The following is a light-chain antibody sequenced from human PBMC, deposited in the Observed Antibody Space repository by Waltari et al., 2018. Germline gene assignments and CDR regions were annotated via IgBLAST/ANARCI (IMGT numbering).Light chain of an antibody. V-gene: IGLV2-8*01. J-gene: IGLJ1*01. Sequence: ALPQHPSATGSPGQSVTISCTGTTSDAGGYNYVSWYQQHPGQAPKHMIYEVNERPSGVPDRFSGSKSGNTASLTVSGLQAEDEADYYCSSYAGSNYYVCGTGTKVTGL. CDR2: EVN. CDR1: TSDAGGYNY. CDR3: SSYAGSNYYV.